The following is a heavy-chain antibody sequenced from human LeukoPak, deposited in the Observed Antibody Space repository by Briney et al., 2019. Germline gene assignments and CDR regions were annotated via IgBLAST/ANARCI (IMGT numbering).Heavy chain of an antibody. CDR2: IYSGGST. Sequence: GGSLRLSCAASGFTVRSNYMSWVRQAPGKGLEWVSVIYSGGSTYYADSVKGRFTISRDNSKNTLYLQMNSLRAEDTAVYYCAKDLDYDSSGYLNYWGQGTLVTVSS. CDR1: GFTVRSNY. V-gene: IGHV3-53*01. CDR3: AKDLDYDSSGYLNY. J-gene: IGHJ4*02. D-gene: IGHD3-22*01.